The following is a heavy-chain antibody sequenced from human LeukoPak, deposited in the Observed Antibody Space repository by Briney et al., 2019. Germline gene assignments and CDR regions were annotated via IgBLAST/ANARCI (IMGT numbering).Heavy chain of an antibody. CDR1: GFTFSDYY. Sequence: GGSLRLSCAASGFTFSDYYMSWVRQAPGKGLEWVSVIYSGGSTYYADSVKGRFTISRDNSKNTLYLQMNSLRAEDTAVYYCARDYYDSSGPPLPDYWGQGTLVTVSS. D-gene: IGHD3-22*01. CDR2: IYSGGST. CDR3: ARDYYDSSGPPLPDY. J-gene: IGHJ4*02. V-gene: IGHV3-66*01.